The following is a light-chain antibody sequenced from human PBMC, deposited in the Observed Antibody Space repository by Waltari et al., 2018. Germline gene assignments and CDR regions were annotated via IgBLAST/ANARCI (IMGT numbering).Light chain of an antibody. CDR3: SSYAGSNNV. V-gene: IGLV2-8*01. Sequence: QPALTQPPSASGSPGQSVTISCTGTISDVGGYNYVSWYQQHPGKAPKLMIFEVSKRPSGVPDRFSGSKSANTASLTVSGLQAEDEADYYCSSYAGSNNVFGTGTKVTVL. CDR1: ISDVGGYNY. J-gene: IGLJ1*01. CDR2: EVS.